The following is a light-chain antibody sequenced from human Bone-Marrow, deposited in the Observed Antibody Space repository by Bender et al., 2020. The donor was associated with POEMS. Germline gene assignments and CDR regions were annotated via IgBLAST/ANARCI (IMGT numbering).Light chain of an antibody. Sequence: SYELTQPPSVSVSPGQTASITCSGDSLGQKYASWYQQKPGQSPVLVISQDTKRPSGIPERISGSSSGTTATLTISGAQVEDEADYSCAAWDDSLNAYVFGTGTTVTVL. CDR1: SLGQKY. CDR3: AAWDDSLNAYV. CDR2: QDT. V-gene: IGLV3-1*01. J-gene: IGLJ1*01.